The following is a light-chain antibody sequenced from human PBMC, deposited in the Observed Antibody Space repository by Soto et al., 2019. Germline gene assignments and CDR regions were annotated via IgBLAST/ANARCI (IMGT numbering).Light chain of an antibody. CDR3: SSYTSSSTPC. Sequence: QSALTQPASVSGSPGQSITISCTGTSSDVGGYNYVSWYQQHPGKAPKLMIYEVSNRPSGVSNRFSGSKSGNTASLTISGLQAEDEADYYCSSYTSSSTPCFGTGTKGT. V-gene: IGLV2-14*01. J-gene: IGLJ1*01. CDR2: EVS. CDR1: SSDVGGYNY.